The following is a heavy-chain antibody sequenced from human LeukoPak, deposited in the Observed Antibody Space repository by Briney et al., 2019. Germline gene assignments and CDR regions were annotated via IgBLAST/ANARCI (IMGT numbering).Heavy chain of an antibody. CDR2: IYSGGST. V-gene: IGHV3-66*01. CDR1: GFTVSSNY. Sequence: GGSLRLSCAASGFTVSSNYMSWVRQAPGKGLEWVSVIYSGGSTYYADSVEGRFTISRDNSKNTLYLQMNSLRAEDTAVYYCARPYGDYGLAMDYWGQGTLVTVSS. J-gene: IGHJ4*02. CDR3: ARPYGDYGLAMDY. D-gene: IGHD4-17*01.